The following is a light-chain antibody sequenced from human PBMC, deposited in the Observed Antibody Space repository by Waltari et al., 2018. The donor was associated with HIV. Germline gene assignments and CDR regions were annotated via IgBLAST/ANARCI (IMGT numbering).Light chain of an antibody. CDR1: SSDVGGSNY. V-gene: IGLV2-8*01. CDR2: DVS. J-gene: IGLJ2*01. Sequence: QSALPQPPSASGSPGQSVTISCTGTSSDVGGSNYVSWYQQHPGKAPKLMIYDVSKRPSGVPDRFSGSKSGNTASLTVSGLQAEDEADYYCSSYAGRNNVVFGGGTKVTVL. CDR3: SSYAGRNNVV.